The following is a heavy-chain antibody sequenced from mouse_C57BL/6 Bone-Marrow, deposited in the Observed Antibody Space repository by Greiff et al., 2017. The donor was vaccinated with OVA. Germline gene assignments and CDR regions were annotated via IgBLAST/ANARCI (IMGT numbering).Heavy chain of an antibody. Sequence: EVQLQESGPGLVKPSQSLSLTCSVTGYSITSGYYWNWIRQFPGNKLEWMGYISYDGSNNYNPSLKNRISITRDTSKNQFFLKLNSVTTEDTATYYCARGPLTTAVGGAMDYWGQGTSVTVSS. D-gene: IGHD1-1*01. CDR3: ARGPLTTAVGGAMDY. J-gene: IGHJ4*01. CDR1: GYSITSGYY. CDR2: ISYDGSN. V-gene: IGHV3-6*01.